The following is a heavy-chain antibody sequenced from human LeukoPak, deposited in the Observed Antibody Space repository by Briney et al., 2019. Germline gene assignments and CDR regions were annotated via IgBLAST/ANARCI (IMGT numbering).Heavy chain of an antibody. Sequence: SVKVSCKASGGTFSSYAISWVRQAPGQGLEWMGGIIPIFGTANYAQKFQGRVTITADESTSTAYMELSSLRSEDTAVHYCASAVLRYFDWLHPNWFDPWGQGTLVTVSS. CDR3: ASAVLRYFDWLHPNWFDP. V-gene: IGHV1-69*13. CDR2: IIPIFGTA. D-gene: IGHD3-9*01. J-gene: IGHJ5*02. CDR1: GGTFSSYA.